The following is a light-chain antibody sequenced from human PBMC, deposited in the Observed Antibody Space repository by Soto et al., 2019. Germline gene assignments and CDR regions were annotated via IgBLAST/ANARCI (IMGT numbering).Light chain of an antibody. CDR3: AAWDDSLNGYV. J-gene: IGLJ1*01. Sequence: QSVLTQPPSASGTPGQRVTISCSGSSSNIGSNPVNWYQQLPGTAPKLLIYNNSQRPSGVPDRFSGSKSGTSASLASSGLQSEDEADYYCAAWDDSLNGYVFGTGTKVTV. CDR2: NNS. CDR1: SSNIGSNP. V-gene: IGLV1-44*01.